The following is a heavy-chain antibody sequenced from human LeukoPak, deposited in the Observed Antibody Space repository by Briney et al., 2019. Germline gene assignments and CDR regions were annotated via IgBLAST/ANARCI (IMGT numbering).Heavy chain of an antibody. D-gene: IGHD3-10*01. CDR3: ARDRYYGSGFHYFDY. CDR1: GGSISNYY. V-gene: IGHV4-59*01. Sequence: PSETLSLTCTVSGGSISNYYWSWIRQPPGKGLEWIGYIYYSGNTNYNPSLKSRVTISVDTSKNQFSLKLSSVTAADTAVYYCARDRYYGSGFHYFDYWGQGTLVTVSS. J-gene: IGHJ4*02. CDR2: IYYSGNT.